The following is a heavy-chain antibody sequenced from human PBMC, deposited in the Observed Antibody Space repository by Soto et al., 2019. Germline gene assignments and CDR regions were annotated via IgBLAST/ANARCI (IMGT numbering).Heavy chain of an antibody. CDR2: INGGNGNT. V-gene: IGHV1-3*01. J-gene: IGHJ6*02. D-gene: IGHD3-22*01. CDR3: AGGPHYYDSSGYRHGLYVMDV. CDR1: GYTFTNHA. Sequence: ASVKVSCKASGYTFTNHAMHWVRQAPGQGLEWMGWINGGNGNTKYLQKFQGRVTITRDTSASTVHLELSSLRSEDTAVYCCAGGPHYYDSSGYRHGLYVMDVWGQGTTVTVSS.